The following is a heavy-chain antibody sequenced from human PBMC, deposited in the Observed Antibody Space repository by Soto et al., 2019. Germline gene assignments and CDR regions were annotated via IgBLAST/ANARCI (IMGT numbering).Heavy chain of an antibody. CDR2: IWYDGSNK. V-gene: IGHV3-33*01. J-gene: IGHJ3*02. D-gene: IGHD6-13*01. Sequence: QVQLVESGGGVVQPGRSLRLSCAASGFTFSSYGMHWVRQAPGKGLEWVAVIWYDGSNKYYADSVKGRFTISRDNSKNTLYLPMNRLRAEDTGVYYCARAGAAGVDAFDIWGQGTMVTVSS. CDR1: GFTFSSYG. CDR3: ARAGAAGVDAFDI.